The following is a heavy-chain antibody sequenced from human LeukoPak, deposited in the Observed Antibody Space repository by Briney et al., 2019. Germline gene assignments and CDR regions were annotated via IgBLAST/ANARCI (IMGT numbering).Heavy chain of an antibody. J-gene: IGHJ6*03. V-gene: IGHV3-48*03. CDR1: GFTFSSYE. CDR2: ISSSGSTM. Sequence: GGSLRLSCAASGFTFSSYEMNWVRQAPGKGLEWVSYISSSGSTMYYADSVKGRFTISRDNAKNSLYLQMNSLRAEDTAVYYCARDLSGYYYYYYYMDVWGKGTTVTISS. D-gene: IGHD2-15*01. CDR3: ARDLSGYYYYYYYMDV.